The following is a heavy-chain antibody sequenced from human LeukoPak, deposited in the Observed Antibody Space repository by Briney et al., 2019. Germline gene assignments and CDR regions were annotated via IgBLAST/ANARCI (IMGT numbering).Heavy chain of an antibody. CDR2: IGAYNGNT. Sequence: ASVKVSCKASGYTFTSFGISWVRQAPGQGLEWMGWIGAYNGNTKYGQKLQGRVTMTTDTSTSTAYMELRSLRSDDAAVYYCARGQMNIAVAGAYFDYWGQGTLVTVSS. J-gene: IGHJ4*02. CDR1: GYTFTSFG. CDR3: ARGQMNIAVAGAYFDY. V-gene: IGHV1-18*01. D-gene: IGHD6-13*01.